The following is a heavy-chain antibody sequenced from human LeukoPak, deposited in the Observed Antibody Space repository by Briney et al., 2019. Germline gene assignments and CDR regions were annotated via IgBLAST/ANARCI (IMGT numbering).Heavy chain of an antibody. V-gene: IGHV4-59*01. Sequence: PSETLSLTCTVSGGSITNYYWSWIRQPPGKGLEWIGYIYYSGSTNYNPSLKSRVTISVDTSNNQFSLKLSSVTAADTAVYYCARSTRSWFDPWGQGTLVTVSS. D-gene: IGHD3-10*01. J-gene: IGHJ5*02. CDR3: ARSTRSWFDP. CDR2: IYYSGST. CDR1: GGSITNYY.